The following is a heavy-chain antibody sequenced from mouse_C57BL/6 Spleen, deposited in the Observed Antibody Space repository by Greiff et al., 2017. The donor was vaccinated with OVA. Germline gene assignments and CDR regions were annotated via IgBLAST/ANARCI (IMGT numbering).Heavy chain of an antibody. CDR3: ARDGYYGDYFDY. CDR2: IYYSGTI. Sequence: EVKLQESGPGLVKPSQTVFLTCTVTGISITTGNYRWSWIRQFPGNKLEWIGYIYYSGTITYNPSLTSRTTITRDTPKNQVFLEMNSLTAEDTATDYCARDGYYGDYFDYWGQGTTLTVSS. J-gene: IGHJ2*01. CDR1: GISITTGNYR. V-gene: IGHV3-5*01. D-gene: IGHD1-1*01.